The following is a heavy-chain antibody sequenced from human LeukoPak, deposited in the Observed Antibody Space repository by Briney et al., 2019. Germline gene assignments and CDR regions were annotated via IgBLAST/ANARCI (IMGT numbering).Heavy chain of an antibody. CDR2: ISGSGGST. V-gene: IGHV3-23*01. D-gene: IGHD4-23*01. CDR3: AKDRGAGMTTVVTALDY. Sequence: PGGSLRLSCAASGFTFSSYAMSWVRQAPGKGLEWVSAISGSGGSTYYADSVKGRFTISRDNSKNTLYLQMNSLRAEDTAVYYCAKDRGAGMTTVVTALDYWGQGTLVTVSS. J-gene: IGHJ4*02. CDR1: GFTFSSYA.